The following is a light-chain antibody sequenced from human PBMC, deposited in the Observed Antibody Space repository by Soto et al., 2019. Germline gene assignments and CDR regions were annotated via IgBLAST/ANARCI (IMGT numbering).Light chain of an antibody. CDR3: QQYRSWPIT. Sequence: EIVLTQSPATLSLSPGERATLSCRASQSVSSYLAWYQQKPGQAPRLLIYGASTRATGIPARFSGSGSETEFTLTISSLQSEDFAVYYCQQYRSWPITFGQGTRLEIK. J-gene: IGKJ5*01. CDR1: QSVSSY. V-gene: IGKV3-15*01. CDR2: GAS.